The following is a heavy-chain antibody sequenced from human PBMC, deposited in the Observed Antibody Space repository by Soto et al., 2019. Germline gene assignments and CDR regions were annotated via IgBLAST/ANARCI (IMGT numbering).Heavy chain of an antibody. CDR2: IYYSGRT. J-gene: IGHJ5*02. CDR1: GGSIRSGGYY. D-gene: IGHD3-22*01. Sequence: PSETLSLTCTVSGGSIRSGGYYWSWIRQHPGKGLEWIGYIYYSGRTYYNPSLESRVTISVDTAKNQFSLKLSSVTAADTAVYYCARADYYDSSPNWFDPWGQGTLVTVSS. V-gene: IGHV4-31*03. CDR3: ARADYYDSSPNWFDP.